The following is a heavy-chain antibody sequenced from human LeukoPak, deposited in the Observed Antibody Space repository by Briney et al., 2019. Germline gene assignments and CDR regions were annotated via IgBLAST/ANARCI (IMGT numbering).Heavy chain of an antibody. V-gene: IGHV1-18*01. J-gene: IGHJ4*02. Sequence: ASVKVSCKASGYTFTNYGIAWVRQAPGQGLEWMGWINTRSGDAQLAHSLQARVTMTTDTSTSTAYMELRSLRSDDTAVYYCAREVVSYGFFDYWGQGTLVTVSS. CDR2: INTRSGDA. CDR3: AREVVSYGFFDY. D-gene: IGHD5-18*01. CDR1: GYTFTNYG.